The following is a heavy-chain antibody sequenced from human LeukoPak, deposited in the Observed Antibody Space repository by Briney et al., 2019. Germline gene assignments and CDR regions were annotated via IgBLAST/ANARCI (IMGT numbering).Heavy chain of an antibody. CDR2: IRSKANSYAT. Sequence: GGSLRLSCAASGFTFSGSAMHWVRQASGKGLEWVGRIRSKANSYATAYAASVKGRFTISRDDSKNTAYLQMNSLKTEVTAVYYCTRSASMDVWGKGTTVTVSS. CDR3: TRSASMDV. J-gene: IGHJ6*03. CDR1: GFTFSGSA. V-gene: IGHV3-73*01.